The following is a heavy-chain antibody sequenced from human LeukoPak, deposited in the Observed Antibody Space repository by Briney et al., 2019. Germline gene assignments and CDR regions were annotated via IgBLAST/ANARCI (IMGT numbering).Heavy chain of an antibody. CDR1: GGTISRNY. CDR3: ARDRRRELLHAFDF. D-gene: IGHD1-26*01. V-gene: IGHV4-59*01. Sequence: SETLSLTCTVSGGTISRNYWSWIRQPPGKGLEWVAYIDYSGSTNYNPSLKSRLTISMDASKNQFSLKLSSVTAADTAVYYCARDRRRELLHAFDFWGQGTMVTVSS. CDR2: IDYSGST. J-gene: IGHJ3*01.